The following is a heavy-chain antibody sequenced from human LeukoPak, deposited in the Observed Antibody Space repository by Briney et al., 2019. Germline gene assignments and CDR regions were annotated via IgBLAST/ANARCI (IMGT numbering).Heavy chain of an antibody. D-gene: IGHD6-13*01. CDR3: ARRIAAAGHDAFDI. CDR1: GYTFTSYG. Sequence: ASVKVSCKASGYTFTSYGISWVRQAPGQGLEWMGWISAYNGNTNYAQKLQGRVTMTTDTSTSTAYMELSRLTSDDTAVYYCARRIAAAGHDAFDIWGQGTTVTVSS. V-gene: IGHV1-18*01. CDR2: ISAYNGNT. J-gene: IGHJ3*02.